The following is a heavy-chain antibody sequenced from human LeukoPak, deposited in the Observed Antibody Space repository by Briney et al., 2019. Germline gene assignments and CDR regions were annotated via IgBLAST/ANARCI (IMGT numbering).Heavy chain of an antibody. D-gene: IGHD6-13*01. CDR1: GGSISSSSYY. J-gene: IGHJ6*02. CDR3: ARPRYSSSWYGMDV. V-gene: IGHV4-61*05. Sequence: PSETLSLTCTVSGGSISSSSYYWSWIRQPPGKGLEWIGYIYTSGSTNYNPSLKSRVTISVDTSKNQFSLKLSSVTAADTAVYYCARPRYSSSWYGMDVWGQGTTATVSS. CDR2: IYTSGST.